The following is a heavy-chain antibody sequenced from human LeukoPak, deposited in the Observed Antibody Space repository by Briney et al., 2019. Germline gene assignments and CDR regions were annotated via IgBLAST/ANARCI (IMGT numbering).Heavy chain of an antibody. CDR3: ARSPYYYGSGDYFDY. J-gene: IGHJ4*02. CDR1: GASISSYY. D-gene: IGHD3-10*01. V-gene: IGHV4-59*01. Sequence: SETLSLTCTVSGASISSYYWSWIRQPPGKGLEWIGYIYYSGSTNYNPSLKSRVTISVDTSKDQFSLKLSSVTAADTAVYYCARSPYYYGSGDYFDYWGQGTLVTVSS. CDR2: IYYSGST.